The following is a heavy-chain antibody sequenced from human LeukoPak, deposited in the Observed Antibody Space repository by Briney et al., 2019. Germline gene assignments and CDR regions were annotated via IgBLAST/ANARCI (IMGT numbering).Heavy chain of an antibody. D-gene: IGHD3-10*01. Sequence: SETLSLTCTVSGGSISSSSYYWSWIRQPPGKGLEWIGEINHSGSTNYNPSLKSRVTISVDTSKNQFSLKLSSVTAADTAVYYCARRIRITMVRGVINWFDPWGQGTLVTVSS. CDR3: ARRIRITMVRGVINWFDP. CDR1: GGSISSSSYY. J-gene: IGHJ5*02. V-gene: IGHV4-39*07. CDR2: INHSGST.